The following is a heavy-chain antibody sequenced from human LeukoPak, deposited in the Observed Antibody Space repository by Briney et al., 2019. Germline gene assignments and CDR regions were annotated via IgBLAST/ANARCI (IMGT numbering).Heavy chain of an antibody. CDR3: AKSGYSSGWLNCFDP. CDR1: GFTLDDYA. D-gene: IGHD6-19*01. Sequence: GRSLRHSRAASGFTLDDYAMHWVRPAPGRGLEWGSGHSWNSGSIGYADSVKGRFTISRDNAKNSLYLQMNSLRAEDTALYYCAKSGYSSGWLNCFDPWGQGTLVTVSS. CDR2: HSWNSGSI. V-gene: IGHV3-9*01. J-gene: IGHJ5*02.